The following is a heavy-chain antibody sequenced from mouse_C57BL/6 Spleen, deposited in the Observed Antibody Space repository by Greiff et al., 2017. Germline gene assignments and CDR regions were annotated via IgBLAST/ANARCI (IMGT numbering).Heavy chain of an antibody. V-gene: IGHV1-54*01. CDR2: INPGSGGT. CDR1: GYAFTNYL. Sequence: QVQLQQSGAELVRPGTSVKVSCKASGYAFTNYLIEWVKQRPGQGLEWIGVINPGSGGTNYNEKFKGKATLTADKSSSTAYMQLSSLTSEDSAVYFCARSNDYDAMDYWGQGTSVTFSS. J-gene: IGHJ4*01. CDR3: ARSNDYDAMDY.